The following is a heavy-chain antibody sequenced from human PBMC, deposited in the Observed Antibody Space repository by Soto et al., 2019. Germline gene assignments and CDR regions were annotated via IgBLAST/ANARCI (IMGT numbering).Heavy chain of an antibody. V-gene: IGHV3-23*01. J-gene: IGHJ4*02. CDR1: GFTFSNYA. CDR2: ISGRGGNT. D-gene: IGHD2-15*01. CDR3: AKAGCSGGTCYLYYFDY. Sequence: LRLSCAASGFTFSNYAMSWVRQAPGKGLEWVSTISGRGGNTYYADSVKGRFTISRDNSRNTLYLQMDSLRVEDSAVYSCAKAGCSGGTCYLYYFDYWGQGALVTVSS.